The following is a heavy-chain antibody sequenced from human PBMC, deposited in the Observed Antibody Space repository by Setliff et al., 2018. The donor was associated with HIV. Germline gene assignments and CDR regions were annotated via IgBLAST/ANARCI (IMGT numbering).Heavy chain of an antibody. J-gene: IGHJ4*02. Sequence: PSETLSLTCTVSGGSIGTHYWTWIRQPPGRGLEWIGYVDYTGLTVYNPSLKSRVAISMATSESQFSLKLNSVTAADTAVYYCGGNGYYSIDYWGQGTLVTV. CDR2: VDYTGLT. CDR1: GGSIGTHY. CDR3: GGNGYYSIDY. D-gene: IGHD3-22*01. V-gene: IGHV4-59*11.